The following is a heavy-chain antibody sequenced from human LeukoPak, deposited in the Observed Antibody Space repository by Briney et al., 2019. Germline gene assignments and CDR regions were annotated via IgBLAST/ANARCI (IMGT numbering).Heavy chain of an antibody. V-gene: IGHV4-39*01. CDR2: IYYSGST. J-gene: IGHJ6*03. CDR1: GGSISSSSYY. D-gene: IGHD2-2*02. CDR3: ARPIPGYYYYYMDV. Sequence: SETLSLTCTVSGGSISSSSYYWGWIRQPPGKGLEWIGSIYYSGSTYYNPSLKSRVTISVDTSKNQFSLKLSSVTAADTAAYYCARPIPGYYYYYMDVWGKGTTVTVSS.